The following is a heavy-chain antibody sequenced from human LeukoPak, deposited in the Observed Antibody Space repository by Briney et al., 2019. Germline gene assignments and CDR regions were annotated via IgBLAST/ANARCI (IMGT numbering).Heavy chain of an antibody. CDR3: AGVDGELGFNF. CDR2: ISYDGSNK. J-gene: IGHJ4*02. Sequence: GGSLRLSCAASGFTFSSYAMHWVRQAPGKGLEWVAVISYDGSNKYYADPVKGRFTISRDNSKNTLYLQMNSLRAEDTAVYYCAGVDGELGFNFWGQGTLVTVS. D-gene: IGHD3-10*01. CDR1: GFTFSSYA. V-gene: IGHV3-30-3*01.